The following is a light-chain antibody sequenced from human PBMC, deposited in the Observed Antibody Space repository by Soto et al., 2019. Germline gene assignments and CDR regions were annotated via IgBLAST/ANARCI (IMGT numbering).Light chain of an antibody. CDR1: SGSIASNY. CDR2: ENN. V-gene: IGLV6-57*03. CDR3: QSYDSGAWV. Sequence: NFMLTQPHSVSESPGKTVTISCTRSSGSIASNYVQWYQQRPGSAPTSVIYENNQRPSGVPDRFSGSIDSSSNSASLTISGLKTEDEADYYCQSYDSGAWVFGGGTKLTVL. J-gene: IGLJ3*02.